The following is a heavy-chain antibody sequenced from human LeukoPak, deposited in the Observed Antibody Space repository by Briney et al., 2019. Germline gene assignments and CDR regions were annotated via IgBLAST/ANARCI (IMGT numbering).Heavy chain of an antibody. CDR1: GFRFSDYG. J-gene: IGHJ6*03. D-gene: IGHD3-22*01. CDR3: SKEDSSGYEDMDYYYYMDV. CDR2: IWDDGRHK. V-gene: IGHV3-33*06. Sequence: PGKSLRLSCVASGFRFSDYGMHWVRQAPGKGLEWVAVIWDDGRHKYYTDSVQGRFTISRDNSKNTLYLQMNSLGAEDTAMYYCSKEDSSGYEDMDYYYYMDVWGKGTTVTVSS.